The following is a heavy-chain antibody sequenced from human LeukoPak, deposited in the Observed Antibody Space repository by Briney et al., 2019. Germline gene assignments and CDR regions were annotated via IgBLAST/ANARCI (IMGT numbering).Heavy chain of an antibody. J-gene: IGHJ5*02. D-gene: IGHD4-11*01. Sequence: SVKVSCKASGGTFSSYAISWVRQAPGQGLEWMRRIIPIFGTANYAQKFQGRVTITTDESTSTAYMELSSLRSEDTAVYYCASQRLSNYVFHNWFDPWGQGTLVTVSS. CDR1: GGTFSSYA. V-gene: IGHV1-69*05. CDR3: ASQRLSNYVFHNWFDP. CDR2: IIPIFGTA.